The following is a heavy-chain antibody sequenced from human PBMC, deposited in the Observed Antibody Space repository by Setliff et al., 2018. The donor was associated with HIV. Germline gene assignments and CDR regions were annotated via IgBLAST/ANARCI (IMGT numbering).Heavy chain of an antibody. Sequence: SVKVSCKASGYTFSSYAISWVRQAPGQGLDWMGGIIPVFGTTNYAQKFQGRVTITADESTSTDYMELSSLRSEDTAVYYCARGFDYAQRPPLYYFDYWGQGTLVTVSS. D-gene: IGHD2-2*01. V-gene: IGHV1-69*13. CDR1: GYTFSSYA. J-gene: IGHJ4*02. CDR2: IIPVFGTT. CDR3: ARGFDYAQRPPLYYFDY.